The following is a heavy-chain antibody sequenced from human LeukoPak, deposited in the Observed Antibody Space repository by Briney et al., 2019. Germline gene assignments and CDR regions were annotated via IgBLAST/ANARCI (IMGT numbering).Heavy chain of an antibody. CDR3: AREAIAMTSDALDI. Sequence: PGGSLRLSCAASGFTFSSYGMHWVRQAPGKGLEWVAFIRYDGSNKYYADSVKGRFTISRDNAKNSLYLQMSSLRGDDTAIYYCAREAIAMTSDALDIWGQGTMVTVSS. CDR2: IRYDGSNK. J-gene: IGHJ3*02. CDR1: GFTFSSYG. D-gene: IGHD2-21*01. V-gene: IGHV3-30*02.